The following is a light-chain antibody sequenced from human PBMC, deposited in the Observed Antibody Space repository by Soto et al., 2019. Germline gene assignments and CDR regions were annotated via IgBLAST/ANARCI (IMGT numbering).Light chain of an antibody. Sequence: QSVLTQPPSVSAAPGQKGTISCSGSSSNIGNNYVFWYQQLPGTAPKLLIYENDKRPSGISDRFSGSNSGASATLDITGLQTGDEADYYCGSWDNSLSVVFGGGTQLTVL. CDR3: GSWDNSLSVV. CDR2: END. CDR1: SSNIGNNY. J-gene: IGLJ7*01. V-gene: IGLV1-51*02.